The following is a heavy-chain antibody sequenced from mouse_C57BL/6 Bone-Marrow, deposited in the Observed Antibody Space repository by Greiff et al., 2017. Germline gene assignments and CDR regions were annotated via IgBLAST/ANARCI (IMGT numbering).Heavy chain of an antibody. Sequence: QVQLKESGAELASPGASVTLSCKASGYTFTDHIMNWVKKRPGQGLEWIGRIYPVSGETNYNQKFMGKVTFSVDRSSSTVYMVLNSLTSEDPAVYYCGRGGYYYGSSAWFADWGQGTLVTVSA. D-gene: IGHD1-1*01. CDR2: IYPVSGET. J-gene: IGHJ3*01. CDR3: GRGGYYYGSSAWFAD. CDR1: GYTFTDHI. V-gene: IGHV1-11*01.